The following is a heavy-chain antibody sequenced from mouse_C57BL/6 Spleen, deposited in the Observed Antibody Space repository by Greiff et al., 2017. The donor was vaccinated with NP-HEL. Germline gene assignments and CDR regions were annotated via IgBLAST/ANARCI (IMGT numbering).Heavy chain of an antibody. J-gene: IGHJ1*03. CDR1: GYTFTSYW. CDR2: IDPSDSYT. V-gene: IGHV1-59*01. Sequence: QVQLQQPGAELVRPGTSVKLSCKASGYTFTSYWMHWVKQRPGQGLEWIGVIDPSDSYTNYNQKFKGKATLTVDTSSSTAYMQLSSLTSEDSAVYYCARGGDYDGGEWYFDVWGTGTTVTVSS. CDR3: ARGGDYDGGEWYFDV. D-gene: IGHD2-4*01.